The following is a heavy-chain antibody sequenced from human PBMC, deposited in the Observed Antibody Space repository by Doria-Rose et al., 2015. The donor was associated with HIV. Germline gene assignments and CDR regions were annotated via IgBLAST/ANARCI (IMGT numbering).Heavy chain of an antibody. J-gene: IGHJ4*02. CDR2: IFSDDER. Sequence: QVTLKESGPVLVKPTETLTLTCTVSGVSLSSPGMGASWIRQPPGKALEWLSNIFSDDERSYKTSLKSRLTLSRGTSKSQVVLTMTDMDPVDTATYYCARIKSSRWYHKYYFDFWGQGTLVIVSA. D-gene: IGHD6-13*01. CDR3: ARIKSSRWYHKYYFDF. CDR1: GVSLSSPGMG. V-gene: IGHV2-26*01.